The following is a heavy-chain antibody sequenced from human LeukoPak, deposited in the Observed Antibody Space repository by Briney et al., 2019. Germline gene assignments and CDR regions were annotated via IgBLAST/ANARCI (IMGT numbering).Heavy chain of an antibody. D-gene: IGHD3-22*01. CDR1: GGSISTYY. V-gene: IGHV4-59*01. J-gene: IGHJ4*02. CDR3: ARGNYDSSGYYPRFDY. Sequence: SETLSLTCTVSGGSISTYYWSWIRQSPMKGLEWIGYIYYSGSTNYNPSLKSRATISVDTSKNQFSLKLNSVTAADTAVYFCARGNYDSSGYYPRFDYWGQGTLVTASS. CDR2: IYYSGST.